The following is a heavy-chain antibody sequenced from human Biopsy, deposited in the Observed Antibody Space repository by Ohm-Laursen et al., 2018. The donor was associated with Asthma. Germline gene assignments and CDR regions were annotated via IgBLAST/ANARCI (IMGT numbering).Heavy chain of an antibody. J-gene: IGHJ4*02. CDR3: ARAQDYYDSRGYYRSFDY. Sequence: TLSLTCTASYGSITSGGYYWTWIRQHPGKGLEWIGFIYYSGSTYYNPSHKSRVSISIDTSKNQFSLKLSSVTAADTAVYYCARAQDYYDSRGYYRSFDYWGQGTLVTVSS. CDR2: IYYSGST. V-gene: IGHV4-31*02. CDR1: YGSITSGGYY. D-gene: IGHD3-22*01.